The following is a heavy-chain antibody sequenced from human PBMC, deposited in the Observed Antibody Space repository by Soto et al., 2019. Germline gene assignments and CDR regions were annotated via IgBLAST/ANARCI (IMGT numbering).Heavy chain of an antibody. CDR1: GGFISSGGYY. J-gene: IGHJ4*02. V-gene: IGHV4-31*03. CDR3: VRGVIH. D-gene: IGHD6-13*01. CDR2: IDYRGST. Sequence: QVQLQESGPGLVKPSQTLSLTYTVSGGFISSGGYYWSWIRQHPGKGLEWIGYIDYRGSTDYSPSLKSRVTISLDTSKNQFSVKLSSVTAADTAVYFCVRGVIHWGLGTLVTVSS.